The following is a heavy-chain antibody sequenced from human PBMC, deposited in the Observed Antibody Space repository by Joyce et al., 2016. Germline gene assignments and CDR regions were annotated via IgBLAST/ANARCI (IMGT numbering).Heavy chain of an antibody. Sequence: EVQLVESGGGLVQPGGSLRLSCAASGLTFTNFWMHWVRQAPGKGPEWVSRIHTDGTTITYADSVKGRFTISRDNAKSTLYLQMNSLRAEDTAVYYCVRGTGYAYVTWYFDVWGRGTLVTVSS. CDR2: IHTDGTTI. D-gene: IGHD5-18*01. CDR3: VRGTGYAYVTWYFDV. J-gene: IGHJ2*01. V-gene: IGHV3-74*03. CDR1: GLTFTNFW.